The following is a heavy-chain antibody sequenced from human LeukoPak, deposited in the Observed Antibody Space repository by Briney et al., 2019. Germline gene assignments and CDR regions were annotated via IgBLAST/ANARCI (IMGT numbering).Heavy chain of an antibody. J-gene: IGHJ6*02. CDR3: ARVRIQLWYPHYYYGMDV. CDR1: GGSFSGHY. V-gene: IGHV4-34*01. D-gene: IGHD5-18*01. Sequence: PSETLSLTCAVYGGSFSGHYWSWIRQPPGKGLEWIGEINHSGSTNYNPSLKSRVTISVDTSKNQFSLKLSSVTAADTAVYYCARVRIQLWYPHYYYGMDVWGQGTTVTVSS. CDR2: INHSGST.